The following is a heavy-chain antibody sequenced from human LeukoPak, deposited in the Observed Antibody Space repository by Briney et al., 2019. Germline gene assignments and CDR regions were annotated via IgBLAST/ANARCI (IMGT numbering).Heavy chain of an antibody. CDR3: ASTGYPYYYYYMDV. J-gene: IGHJ6*03. D-gene: IGHD3-9*01. V-gene: IGHV4-59*11. CDR2: IYYNGST. CDR1: GGSISSHY. Sequence: SETLSLTCTVSGGSISSHYWSWIRQPPGKGLEWIGYIYYNGSTNYNPSLKSRVTISVDTSKNQFSLKLSSVTAADTAVYYCASTGYPYYYYYMDVWGKGTTVTVSS.